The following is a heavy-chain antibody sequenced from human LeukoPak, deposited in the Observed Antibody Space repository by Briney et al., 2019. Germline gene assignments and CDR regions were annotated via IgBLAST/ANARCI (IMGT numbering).Heavy chain of an antibody. V-gene: IGHV4-34*01. CDR2: INHSGST. D-gene: IGHD3-3*01. CDR3: ARVAAFTIFGVAPGGFDP. Sequence: SETLSLTCAVYGGSFSGYYWSWIRQPPGKGLEWIGEINHSGSTNYNPSLKSRVTISVDTSKNQFSLKLSSVTAADTAVYYCARVAAFTIFGVAPGGFDPWGQGTLVTVFS. J-gene: IGHJ5*02. CDR1: GGSFSGYY.